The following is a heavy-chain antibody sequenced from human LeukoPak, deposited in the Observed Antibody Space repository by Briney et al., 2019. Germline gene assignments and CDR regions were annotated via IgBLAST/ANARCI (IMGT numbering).Heavy chain of an antibody. J-gene: IGHJ5*02. D-gene: IGHD3-3*01. V-gene: IGHV3-23*01. CDR2: ISSSGGST. Sequence: GGSLRLSCAASGFTFYNYAMTWVRQAPGKGPEWVSSISSSGGSTYYADSVKGRFTISRDNSKNTVYLQMNSLRTEDTAVFYCAKSSLLEWLSRQSWFDPWGQGTLVTVSS. CDR1: GFTFYNYA. CDR3: AKSSLLEWLSRQSWFDP.